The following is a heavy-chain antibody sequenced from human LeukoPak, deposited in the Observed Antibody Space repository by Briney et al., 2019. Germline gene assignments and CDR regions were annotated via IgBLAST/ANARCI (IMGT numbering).Heavy chain of an antibody. CDR1: GFTFSSYA. J-gene: IGHJ4*02. CDR2: ISYDGSNK. Sequence: GRSLRLSCAASGFTFSSYAMHWVRQAPGKGLEWVAVISYDGSNKYYADSVKGRFTISRDNSKNTLYLQMNSPRAEDTAVYYCARGRSGSYFGDYWGQGTLVTVSS. V-gene: IGHV3-30-3*01. D-gene: IGHD1-26*01. CDR3: ARGRSGSYFGDY.